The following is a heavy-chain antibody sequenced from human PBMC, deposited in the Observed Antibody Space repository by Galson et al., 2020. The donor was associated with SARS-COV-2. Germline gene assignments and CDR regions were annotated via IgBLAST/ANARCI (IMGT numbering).Heavy chain of an antibody. CDR2: IYYTGGA. Sequence: SETLSLTCTVSGASISSSNYYWGWIRQPPGEGLEWIGIIYYTGGASYNPSLNSRVTITLDTTKNQFSLKLNSVTAADTALYYCGRYSPGTMLDYWGPGTRVTVSS. CDR3: GRYSPGTMLDY. D-gene: IGHD1-1*01. J-gene: IGHJ4*02. CDR1: GASISSSNYY. V-gene: IGHV4-39*07.